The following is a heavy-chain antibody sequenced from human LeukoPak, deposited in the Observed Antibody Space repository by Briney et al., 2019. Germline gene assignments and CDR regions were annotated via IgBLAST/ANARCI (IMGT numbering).Heavy chain of an antibody. CDR3: ATMPGGGYCSSTSCYATFDS. V-gene: IGHV3-48*03. Sequence: PGGSLRLSCAASGFTFSSYEMNWVRQAPGKGLEWVSYISCSGSTIYYADSVKGRFTISRDNAKNSLYLQVNSLRAEDTAVYYCATMPGGGYCSSTSCYATFDSWGQGTLVTVSS. CDR2: ISCSGSTI. CDR1: GFTFSSYE. J-gene: IGHJ4*02. D-gene: IGHD2-2*01.